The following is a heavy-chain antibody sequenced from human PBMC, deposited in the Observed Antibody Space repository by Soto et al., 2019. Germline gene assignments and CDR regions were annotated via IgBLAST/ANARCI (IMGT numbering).Heavy chain of an antibody. J-gene: IGHJ2*01. D-gene: IGHD5-12*01. CDR1: GGSFSGYY. V-gene: IGHV4-34*01. Sequence: PSETLSLTCAVYGGSFSGYYWSWIRQPPGKGLEWIGEIYHSGSTNYNPSLKSRVTISVDTSKNQFSLKLSSVTAADTAVYFCARGVGRWLQLRHRYFDLWGRGTLVTVSS. CDR2: IYHSGST. CDR3: ARGVGRWLQLRHRYFDL.